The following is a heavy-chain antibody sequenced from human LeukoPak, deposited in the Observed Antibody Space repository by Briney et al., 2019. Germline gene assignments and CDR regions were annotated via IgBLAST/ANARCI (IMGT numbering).Heavy chain of an antibody. D-gene: IGHD6-13*01. CDR1: GFTFTDYY. CDR3: ARDEAADGTNALDV. V-gene: IGHV1-2*02. CDR2: IYPKSRDT. J-gene: IGHJ3*01. Sequence: ASVKVSCKASGFTFTDYYMHWVRRAPGQGLEWMGYIYPKSRDTNYEQNFQGRVTMTSDTSMSTVYMELTGLRSDDTAVYYCARDEAADGTNALDVWGEGTMVTVSS.